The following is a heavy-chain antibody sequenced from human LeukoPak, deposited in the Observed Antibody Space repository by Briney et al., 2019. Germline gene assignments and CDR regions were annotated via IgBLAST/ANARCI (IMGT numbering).Heavy chain of an antibody. CDR3: ARVYEGDGSVFYSFVY. D-gene: IGHD3-22*01. CDR1: GGTFSSYA. CDR2: IIPIFGTA. Sequence: ASVKVSCKASGGTFSSYAISWVRQAPGQGLEWMGGIIPIFGTANYAQKFQGRVTITADESTSTAYMELSSLRSEDTAVYYCARVYEGDGSVFYSFVYWGQGTLVPVPS. J-gene: IGHJ4*02. V-gene: IGHV1-69*13.